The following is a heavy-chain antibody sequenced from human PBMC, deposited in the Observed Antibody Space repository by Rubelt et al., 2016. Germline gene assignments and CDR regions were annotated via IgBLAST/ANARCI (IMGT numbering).Heavy chain of an antibody. V-gene: IGHV3-74*01. CDR2: TNSDGSIT. CDR3: VSSSLDY. Sequence: EVQLVESGGGLVQPGGSLRLSCAASGFTFSEFWMHWVRQAPGKGLVWVSRTNSDGSITSYADSVKGRFTISRDNAKNTLYLQMNSLRAEDTAVYYCVSSSLDYWGQGTLVTVSS. J-gene: IGHJ4*02. CDR1: GFTFSEFW. D-gene: IGHD6-13*01.